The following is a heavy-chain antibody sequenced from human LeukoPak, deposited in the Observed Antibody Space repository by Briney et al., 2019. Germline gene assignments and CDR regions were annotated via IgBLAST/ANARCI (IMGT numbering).Heavy chain of an antibody. CDR1: GDSVSSNSAA. J-gene: IGHJ6*02. CDR3: VRAYYGSGSRPFHGVDV. Sequence: SQTLSLTCAISGDSVSSNSAAWNWIRQSPSRGLEWLGRTYYRSKWYNGYAVSVKSRITIAPDTSKNQFSLQLNSVTPEDTAVYYCVRAYYGSGSRPFHGVDVWGQGTTVTVSS. D-gene: IGHD3-10*01. V-gene: IGHV6-1*01. CDR2: TYYRSKWYN.